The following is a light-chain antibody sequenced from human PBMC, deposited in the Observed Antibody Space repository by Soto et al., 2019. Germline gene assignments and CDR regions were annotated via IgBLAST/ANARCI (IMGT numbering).Light chain of an antibody. J-gene: IGKJ1*01. V-gene: IGKV3-20*01. CDR3: QQYGSSPPWT. CDR2: GAS. Sequence: EIVLTQSPGPLSLSPAERATLSCRASQSVSSSYLARYQQKPGQAPRLLIYGASSRSTGIPGRFSGSGSGTDFTLTIISLEAEDGVVYYCQQYGSSPPWTFDEGTKVESK. CDR1: QSVSSSY.